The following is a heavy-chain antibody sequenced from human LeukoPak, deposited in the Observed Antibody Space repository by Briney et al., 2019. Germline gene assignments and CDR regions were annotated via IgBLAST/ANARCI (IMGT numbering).Heavy chain of an antibody. V-gene: IGHV3-30*03. CDR2: ISYDGSNK. J-gene: IGHJ6*02. CDR3: ASPGYSSGWYKVYYYGMDV. CDR1: GFTFSSYG. D-gene: IGHD6-19*01. Sequence: GGSLRLSCAASGFTFSSYGMHWVRQAPGKGLEWVAVISYDGSNKYCADSVKGRFTISRDNSKNTLYLQMNSLRAEDTAVYYCASPGYSSGWYKVYYYGMDVWGQGTTVTVSS.